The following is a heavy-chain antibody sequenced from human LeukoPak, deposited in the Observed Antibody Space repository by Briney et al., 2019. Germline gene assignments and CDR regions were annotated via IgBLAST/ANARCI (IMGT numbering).Heavy chain of an antibody. V-gene: IGHV3-23*01. J-gene: IGHJ4*02. Sequence: PGGSLRLSCAASGFTFNNYPTGWVRQAPGKGLEWLSAIGGEKSGSWTKSADSVKGRFTISRDNSENTLYLQMDSLTVEDTAVYYCARAGVISGWDYWGQGVLVTVSS. CDR1: GFTFNNYP. D-gene: IGHD3-3*02. CDR2: IGGEKSGSWT. CDR3: ARAGVISGWDY.